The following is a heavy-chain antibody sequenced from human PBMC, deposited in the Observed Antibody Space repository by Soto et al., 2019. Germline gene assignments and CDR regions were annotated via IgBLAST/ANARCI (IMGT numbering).Heavy chain of an antibody. CDR1: GFTFSSYG. D-gene: IGHD6-13*01. CDR2: IWYDGSNK. J-gene: IGHJ4*02. V-gene: IGHV3-33*06. CDR3: AKQGSAAAGLETSYSPRQFDY. Sequence: PGGSLRLSCAASGFTFSSYGMHWVRQAPGKGLEWVAVIWYDGSNKYYADSVKGRFTISRDNSKNTLYLQMNSLRAEDTAVYYCAKQGSAAAGLETSYSPRQFDYWGQGTLVTVSS.